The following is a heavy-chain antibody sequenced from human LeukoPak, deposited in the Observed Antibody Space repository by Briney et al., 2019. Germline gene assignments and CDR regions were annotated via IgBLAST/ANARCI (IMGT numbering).Heavy chain of an antibody. CDR3: TTRRYSGSYNDY. D-gene: IGHD1-26*01. CDR1: GFTFSNAW. CDR2: IKSKTDGGTT. J-gene: IGHJ4*02. Sequence: GGSLRLSCAASGFTFSNAWMSWVRQAPGKGLEWVGRIKSKTDGGTTDYAAPVKGRFTISRDDSKNTLYLQMNSLKTEDTAVHYCTTRRYSGSYNDYWGQGTLVTVSS. V-gene: IGHV3-15*01.